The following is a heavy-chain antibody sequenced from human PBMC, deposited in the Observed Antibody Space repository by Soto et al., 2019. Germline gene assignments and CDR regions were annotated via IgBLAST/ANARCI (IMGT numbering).Heavy chain of an antibody. CDR2: ISGSCGST. D-gene: IGHD2-2*01. CDR1: GFTFSSYA. V-gene: IGHV3-23*01. J-gene: IGHJ6*02. Sequence: GRSLRLSCADSGFTFSSYAMSWARQAPGKGLECVSAISGSCGSTYYADSVKGRFTISRDNSKKTLYLKMYGMNVEDTAVYYCAKDSAVVSTYGMDVWRQGTTDTVPS. CDR3: AKDSAVVSTYGMDV.